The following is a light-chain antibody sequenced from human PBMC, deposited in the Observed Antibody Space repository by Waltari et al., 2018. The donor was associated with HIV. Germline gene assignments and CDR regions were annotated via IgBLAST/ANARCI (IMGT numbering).Light chain of an antibody. Sequence: QSVLTQPPSASGTPGQRVTSSCSGSSSSIGSTNVDWYQQRPGTAPKLLIYRNNQRPSGVPDRFSGSKSGTSASLAISGLRSEDEADYYCAAWDDSLSGVVFGGGTNLTVL. J-gene: IGLJ2*01. V-gene: IGLV1-47*01. CDR3: AAWDDSLSGVV. CDR1: SSSIGSTN. CDR2: RNN.